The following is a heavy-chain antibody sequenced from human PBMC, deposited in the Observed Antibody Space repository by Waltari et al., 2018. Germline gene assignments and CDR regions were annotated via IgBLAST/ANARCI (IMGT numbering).Heavy chain of an antibody. Sequence: QVQLVQSGAEVKEPGASVKVSCKASGYTFTGYYMHWVRQAPGRGLEWMGWINPNSGDTNYAQKFQGRVTMTRDTSISTAYMELSRLRSDDTAVYYCARLQRATAFDYWGQGTLVTVSS. CDR2: INPNSGDT. D-gene: IGHD6-25*01. CDR3: ARLQRATAFDY. CDR1: GYTFTGYY. V-gene: IGHV1-2*02. J-gene: IGHJ4*02.